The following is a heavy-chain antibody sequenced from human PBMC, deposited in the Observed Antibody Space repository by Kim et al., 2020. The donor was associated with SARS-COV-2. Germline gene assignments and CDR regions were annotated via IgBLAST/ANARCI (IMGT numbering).Heavy chain of an antibody. CDR1: GYTFTTYW. J-gene: IGHJ6*02. CDR3: AGSSSRYFYGMDV. CDR2: IDPSDSYT. D-gene: IGHD6-13*01. Sequence: GESLQISCKGSGYTFTTYWITWVRQMPGKGLEWLGRIDPSDSYTNYSPSFEGHVTISADRSISTAYLQWSSLKASDTAMYFCAGSSSRYFYGMDVWGQGTTVIVSS. V-gene: IGHV5-10-1*01.